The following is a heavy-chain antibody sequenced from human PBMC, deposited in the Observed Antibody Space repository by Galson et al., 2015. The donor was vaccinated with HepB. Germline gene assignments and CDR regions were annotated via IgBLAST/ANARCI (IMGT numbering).Heavy chain of an antibody. CDR3: ARVGSRVGATTYFDY. D-gene: IGHD1-26*01. V-gene: IGHV1-18*04. CDR1: GYTFINYA. CDR2: ISTNSADR. J-gene: IGHJ4*02. Sequence: QSGAEVKKPGASVKVSCKASGYTFINYAISWVRQAPGQGLEWMAWISTNSADRNYAQDFQDRVTMTTDTSTSTAYMELRSLRSDDTAVYYCARVGSRVGATTYFDYWGQGTLVTVSS.